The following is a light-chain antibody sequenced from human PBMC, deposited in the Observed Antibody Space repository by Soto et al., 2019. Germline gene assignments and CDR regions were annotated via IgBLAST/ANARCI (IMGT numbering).Light chain of an antibody. CDR2: KAS. J-gene: IGKJ4*01. Sequence: DIQMTQSPSTLSASVGDRVTITCRASQSISSLLAWYQQKPGKAPKLLIYKASSLESGVPSRFSGSGSGTEFTLTISSLQPDDFATYYCQQYHSFSLTFGGGTKVEIK. V-gene: IGKV1-5*03. CDR1: QSISSL. CDR3: QQYHSFSLT.